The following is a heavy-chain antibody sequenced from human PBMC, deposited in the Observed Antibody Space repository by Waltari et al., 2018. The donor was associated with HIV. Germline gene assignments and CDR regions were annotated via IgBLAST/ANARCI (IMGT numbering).Heavy chain of an antibody. V-gene: IGHV1-18*01. J-gene: IGHJ1*01. Sequence: QVQLVKSGAEVKKPGASVNVSCKASGYTFPRYGIRWVRPAPGHGLEWMGWISAYNGNTNYAQKLQGRVTMTTDTATSTAYMELRSLRSDDTAVYYCAREERETPPVGAKFSFFQHWGQGTLVTVSS. CDR2: ISAYNGNT. CDR3: AREERETPPVGAKFSFFQH. CDR1: GYTFPRYG. D-gene: IGHD1-26*01.